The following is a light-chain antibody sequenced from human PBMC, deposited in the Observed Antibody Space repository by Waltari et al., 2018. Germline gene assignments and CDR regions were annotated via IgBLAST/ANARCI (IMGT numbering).Light chain of an antibody. CDR2: DDI. CDR3: SSYAGDRTWV. CDR1: SNDVGSYSR. Sequence: QSALPQPASGSGSPGQSRTISCIGVSNDVGSYSRVSWYQQHPDKAPTPLIYDDIQRPLGVSDRFSGSRSGNTASLTISGLQAEDEADYFCSSYAGDRTWVFGGGTKLSVL. V-gene: IGLV2-23*01. J-gene: IGLJ3*02.